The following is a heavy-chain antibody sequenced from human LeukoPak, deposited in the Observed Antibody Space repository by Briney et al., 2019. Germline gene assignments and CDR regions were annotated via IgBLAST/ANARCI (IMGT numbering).Heavy chain of an antibody. CDR3: AKSGYDFGGWFDP. CDR1: GFTFSSYG. V-gene: IGHV3-30*02. D-gene: IGHD5-12*01. Sequence: PGGSLRLSCAASGFTFSSYGMHWVRQAPGKGLEWVASIRYDGGNKYYADSVKGRFTISRDNSKNTLYLQMNSLRAEDTAVYYCAKSGYDFGGWFDPWGQGTLVTVSS. CDR2: IRYDGGNK. J-gene: IGHJ5*02.